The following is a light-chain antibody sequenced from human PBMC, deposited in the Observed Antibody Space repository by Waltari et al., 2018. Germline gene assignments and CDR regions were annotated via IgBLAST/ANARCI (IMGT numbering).Light chain of an antibody. CDR1: QSVLYSSNNKNY. CDR2: WAS. V-gene: IGKV4-1*01. Sequence: DIVMTQSPDSLAVSLGERAPINCKSSQSVLYSSNNKNYLAWYQQKPGQHPKLLIYWASTRGSGVPDRFSGSGSGTDFTLTISSLQAEDVAVYYCQQYYSTPLTFGGGTKVEIK. CDR3: QQYYSTPLT. J-gene: IGKJ4*01.